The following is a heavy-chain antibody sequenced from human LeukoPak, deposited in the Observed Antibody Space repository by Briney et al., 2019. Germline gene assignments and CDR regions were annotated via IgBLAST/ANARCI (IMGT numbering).Heavy chain of an antibody. Sequence: SSVKVSCKASGGTFSSYAISWVRQAPGQGLEWMGGIIPIFGTANYAQKFQGRVTITADESTSTAYMELSSLRSEDTAVYYCARWEYCSSSSCYTPFDYWGQGTLVTVSS. CDR2: IIPIFGTA. V-gene: IGHV1-69*01. J-gene: IGHJ4*02. CDR1: GGTFSSYA. D-gene: IGHD2-2*01. CDR3: ARWEYCSSSSCYTPFDY.